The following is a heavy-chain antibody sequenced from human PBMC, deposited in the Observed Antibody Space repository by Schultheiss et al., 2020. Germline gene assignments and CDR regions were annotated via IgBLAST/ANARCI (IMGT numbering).Heavy chain of an antibody. D-gene: IGHD3-16*01. Sequence: SCAASGFTFSSYGMHWVRQAPGKGLEWVAVISYDGSNKYYADSVKGRFTISRDNSKNTLYLQMNSLRAEDTAVYYCAKGGGGYYFDYWGQGTLVTVSS. CDR1: GFTFSSYG. J-gene: IGHJ4*02. V-gene: IGHV3-30*18. CDR3: AKGGGGYYFDY. CDR2: ISYDGSNK.